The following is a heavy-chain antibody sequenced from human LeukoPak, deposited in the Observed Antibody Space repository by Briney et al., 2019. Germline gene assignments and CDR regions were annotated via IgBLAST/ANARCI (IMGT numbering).Heavy chain of an antibody. CDR1: GGSISSGGYY. D-gene: IGHD4-11*01. J-gene: IGHJ5*02. CDR3: ARLGLQYYNWFDP. V-gene: IGHV4-31*03. CDR2: IYYSGST. Sequence: SQTLSLTCTVSGGSISSGGYYWSWIRQHPGKGLEWIGYIYYSGSTYYNPSLKSRVTISVDTSKNQFSLKLGSVTAADTAVYYCARLGLQYYNWFDPWGQGTLVTVSS.